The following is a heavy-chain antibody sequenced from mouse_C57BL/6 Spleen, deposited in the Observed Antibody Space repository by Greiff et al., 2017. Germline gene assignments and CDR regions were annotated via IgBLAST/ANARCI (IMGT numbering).Heavy chain of an antibody. V-gene: IGHV1-81*01. CDR3: ARERGYYGNYCYAMDY. D-gene: IGHD2-1*01. J-gene: IGHJ4*01. CDR2: IYPRSGNT. CDR1: GYTFTSYG. Sequence: VQLQQSGAELARPGASVKLSCKASGYTFTSYGISWVKQRTGQGLEWIGEIYPRSGNTYYNEKFKGKATLTADKSSSTAYMELRSLTSEDSAVYFCARERGYYGNYCYAMDYWGQGTSVTVSS.